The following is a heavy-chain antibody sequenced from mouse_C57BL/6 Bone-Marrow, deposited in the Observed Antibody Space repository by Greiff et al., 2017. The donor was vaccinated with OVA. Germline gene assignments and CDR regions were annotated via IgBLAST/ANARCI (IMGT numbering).Heavy chain of an antibody. CDR1: GFNIKDDY. V-gene: IGHV14-4*01. D-gene: IGHD1-1*01. Sequence: EVKLQESGAELVRPGASVKLSCTASGFNIKDDYMHWVKQRPEQGLEWIGWIDPENGDTEYASKFQGKATITADTSSNTAYLQLSSLTSEDTAVYYCTTVVAKAMDYWGQGTSVTVSS. CDR2: IDPENGDT. CDR3: TTVVAKAMDY. J-gene: IGHJ4*01.